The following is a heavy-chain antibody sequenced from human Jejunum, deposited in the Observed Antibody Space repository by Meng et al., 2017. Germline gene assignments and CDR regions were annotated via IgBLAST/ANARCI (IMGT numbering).Heavy chain of an antibody. J-gene: IGHJ4*02. CDR3: VRNFDY. CDR2: ISVNGKI. V-gene: IGHV4-4*02. Sequence: VQLQESGPGLVTPSETLSLTCAFSIESFRRVSWWSWVRQPPGKGLEWIAEISVNGKINYNPSLKSRVTISVDKSDNQVSLRLTSVTAADTAVYYCVRNFDYWGQGVLVTVSS. CDR1: IESFRRVSW.